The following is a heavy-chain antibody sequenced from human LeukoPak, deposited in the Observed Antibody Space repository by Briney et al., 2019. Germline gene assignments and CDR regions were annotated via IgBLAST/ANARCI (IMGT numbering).Heavy chain of an antibody. J-gene: IGHJ3*02. D-gene: IGHD4-17*01. Sequence: GGSLRLSCAASGFTFSSYEMNWARQAPGKGLEWVSYISSSGSTIYYADSVKGRFTISRDNAKNSLYLQMNSLRAEDTAVYYCARDKYGANAFDIWGQGTMVTVSS. CDR1: GFTFSSYE. CDR3: ARDKYGANAFDI. V-gene: IGHV3-48*03. CDR2: ISSSGSTI.